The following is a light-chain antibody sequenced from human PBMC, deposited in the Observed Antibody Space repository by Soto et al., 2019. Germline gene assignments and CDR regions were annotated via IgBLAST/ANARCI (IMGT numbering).Light chain of an antibody. CDR3: AAWDASLNGVK. V-gene: IGLV1-44*01. CDR1: ISNIGSNS. CDR2: NNS. Sequence: QSVLTQPPSACGTPGQRVTISCSGSISNIGSNSLNWYQQLPGTSPKLLIYNNSQRPSGVPDRFSGSQSGTSASLAISGLQSEDEADYYCAAWDASLNGVKFGGGTKLTVL. J-gene: IGLJ2*01.